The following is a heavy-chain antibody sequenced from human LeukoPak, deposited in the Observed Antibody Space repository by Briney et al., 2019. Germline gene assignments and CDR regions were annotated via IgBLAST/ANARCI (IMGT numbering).Heavy chain of an antibody. J-gene: IGHJ4*02. D-gene: IGHD3-22*01. CDR1: GFTFSTYG. CDR3: ASTGYYDSSGSYYFDY. Sequence: GSLRLSCAASGFTFSTYGMSWIRQPPGKGLEWIGEINHSGSTNYNPSLKSRVTISVDTSKNQFSLKLSSVTAADTAVYYCASTGYYDSSGSYYFDYWGQGTLVTVSS. CDR2: INHSGST. V-gene: IGHV4-34*01.